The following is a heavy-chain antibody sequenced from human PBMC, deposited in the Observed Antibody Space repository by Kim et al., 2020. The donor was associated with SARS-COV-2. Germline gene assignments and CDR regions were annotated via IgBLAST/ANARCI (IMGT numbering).Heavy chain of an antibody. J-gene: IGHJ6*02. CDR1: GGSISSSSYY. Sequence: SETLSLTCTVSGGSISSSSYYWGWIRQPPGKGLEWIGSIYYSGSTYYNPSLKSRVTISVDTSKNQFSLKLSSVTAADTAVYYCARLDGDYLGYYYGMDVWGQGTTVTVSS. V-gene: IGHV4-39*01. D-gene: IGHD4-17*01. CDR3: ARLDGDYLGYYYGMDV. CDR2: IYYSGST.